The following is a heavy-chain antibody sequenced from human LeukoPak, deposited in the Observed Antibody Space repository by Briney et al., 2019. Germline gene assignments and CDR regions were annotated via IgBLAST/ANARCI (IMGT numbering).Heavy chain of an antibody. CDR1: GFTFSSYD. J-gene: IGHJ4*02. D-gene: IGHD3/OR15-3a*01. CDR2: ISSTGTTI. V-gene: IGHV3-48*03. Sequence: GGSLRLSCAASGFTFSSYDMNWVRQAPGKGLEWLSYISSTGTTIYYTDSVRGRFTISRDNAKKSLYLQMNSLRAEDTAVYYCASRTPELDSNTHFDYWGQGALVTVSS. CDR3: ASRTPELDSNTHFDY.